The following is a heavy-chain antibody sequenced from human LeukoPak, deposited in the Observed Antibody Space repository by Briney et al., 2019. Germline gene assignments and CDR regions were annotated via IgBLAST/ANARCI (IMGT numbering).Heavy chain of an antibody. Sequence: PGGSLRLSCAASGFIFSSYPMSWVRQAPGKGLEWVSAISGTAENTYYADSVKGRFSISRDNSRNTVHLQMNSLRPEDTAVYYCANQWGGFWGQGTLVTVSS. J-gene: IGHJ4*02. CDR1: GFIFSSYP. D-gene: IGHD3-16*01. CDR2: ISGTAENT. CDR3: ANQWGGF. V-gene: IGHV3-23*01.